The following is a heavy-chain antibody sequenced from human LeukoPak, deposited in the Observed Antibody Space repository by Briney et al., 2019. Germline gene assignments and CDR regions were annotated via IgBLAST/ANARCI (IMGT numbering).Heavy chain of an antibody. J-gene: IGHJ4*02. V-gene: IGHV1-46*01. Sequence: ASVKVSCKASGYTFTSYYMHWVRQAPGQGLEWMGIINPSGGSTSYAQKFQGRVTMTRDTSISTAYMELSRLRSDDTAVYYCARLTTGRYFDYWGQGTLVTVSS. CDR2: INPSGGST. CDR1: GYTFTSYY. D-gene: IGHD4-11*01. CDR3: ARLTTGRYFDY.